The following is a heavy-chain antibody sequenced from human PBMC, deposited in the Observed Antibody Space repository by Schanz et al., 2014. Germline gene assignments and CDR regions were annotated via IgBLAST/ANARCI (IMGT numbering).Heavy chain of an antibody. CDR2: ISSSSSTI. J-gene: IGHJ4*02. D-gene: IGHD2-2*01. CDR1: EFSFSSFG. CDR3: AKVAPAATYLDS. Sequence: EVQLVESGGGLVQPRGSLRLSCAASEFSFSSFGMNWVRQAPGKGLEWVSYISSSSSTIYYADSVKGRLTISRDNAKNSLYLQMNSLRAEDTAVYYWAKVAPAATYLDSWGLGTLVTVSS. V-gene: IGHV3-48*01.